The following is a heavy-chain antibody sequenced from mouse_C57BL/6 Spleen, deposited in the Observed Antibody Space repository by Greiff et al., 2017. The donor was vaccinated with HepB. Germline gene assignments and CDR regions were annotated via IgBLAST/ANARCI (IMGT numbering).Heavy chain of an antibody. J-gene: IGHJ1*03. CDR3: TREYGSEGYFDV. Sequence: EVKLVESGEGLVKPGGSLKLSCAASGFTFSSYAMSWVRQTPEKRLEWVAYISSGGDYIYYADTVKGRFTISRDNARNTLYLQMSSLKSEDTAMYYCTREYGSEGYFDVWGTGTTVTVSS. D-gene: IGHD1-1*01. V-gene: IGHV5-9-1*02. CDR2: ISSGGDYI. CDR1: GFTFSSYA.